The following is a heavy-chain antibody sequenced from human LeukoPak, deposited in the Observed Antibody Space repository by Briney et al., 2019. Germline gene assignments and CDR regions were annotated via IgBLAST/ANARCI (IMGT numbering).Heavy chain of an antibody. CDR1: GYTFAAYY. J-gene: IGHJ4*02. CDR3: TGGGYSSSLYDY. D-gene: IGHD6-13*01. CDR2: INPINPNSDDV. Sequence: ASVKVSCKAAGYTFAAYYIHWVRQAPGQRLEWIGWINPINPNSDDVRYAQNFRGRVTMTRDTSTSTAYMELSSLTSDDTALYYCTGGGYSSSLYDYWGQGTLVTVSS. V-gene: IGHV1-2*02.